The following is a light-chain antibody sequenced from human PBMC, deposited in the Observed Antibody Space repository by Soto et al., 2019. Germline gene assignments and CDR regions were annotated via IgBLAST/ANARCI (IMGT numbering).Light chain of an antibody. J-gene: IGLJ2*01. CDR2: EVS. Sequence: QSALTQPPSASGSPGQSVTISCTGTTTDVGGYKYVSWYQQHPDKAPKLIIFEVSNRPSGISSRFSGSKSGNTASLTISGLQAEDEADYYCASYTSSSTSVIFGRGTKVTVL. CDR1: TTDVGGYKY. V-gene: IGLV2-14*01. CDR3: ASYTSSSTSVI.